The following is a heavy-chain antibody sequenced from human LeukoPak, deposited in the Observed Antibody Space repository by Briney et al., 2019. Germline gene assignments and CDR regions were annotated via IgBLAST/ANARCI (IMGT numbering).Heavy chain of an antibody. V-gene: IGHV3-53*01. CDR3: ARDSYYGSGSYYRYTFDY. D-gene: IGHD3-10*01. J-gene: IGHJ4*02. CDR2: IYSGGTT. CDR1: GFTVSSNC. Sequence: PGGSLTLSCAASGFTVSSNCMSWVRQAPGKGLEWVSVIYSGGTTYYADSVKGRFTISRDNSKNTLYLQMNSLRAEDTAVYYCARDSYYGSGSYYRYTFDYWGQGTLVTVSS.